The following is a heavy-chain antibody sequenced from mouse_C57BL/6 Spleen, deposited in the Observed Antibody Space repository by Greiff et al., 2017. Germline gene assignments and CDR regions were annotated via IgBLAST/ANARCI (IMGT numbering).Heavy chain of an antibody. Sequence: QVQLQQSGPELVKPGASVKISCKASGYAFSSSWMNWVKQRPGKGLEWIGRIYPGDGDTNYNGKFKGKATLTAAKSSSTAYMQLSSLTSEDSAVYFCARKDYYGYDDAMDYWGQGTSVTVSS. CDR2: IYPGDGDT. V-gene: IGHV1-82*01. CDR1: GYAFSSSW. D-gene: IGHD2-2*01. J-gene: IGHJ4*01. CDR3: ARKDYYGYDDAMDY.